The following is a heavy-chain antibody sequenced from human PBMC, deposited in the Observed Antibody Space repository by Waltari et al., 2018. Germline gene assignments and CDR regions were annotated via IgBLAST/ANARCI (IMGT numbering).Heavy chain of an antibody. CDR2: IRWNSGSI. CDR1: GFTFDDYA. Sequence: EVQLVESGGGLVQPGRSLRLSCAASGFTFDDYAMHWVRQAPGKGLEWVSGIRWNSGSIGYADSVKGRFTISRDNAKNSLYLQMNSLRAEDTALYYCAKDIYPTAVVRIAAAGTELGYYYGMDVWGQGTTVTVSS. D-gene: IGHD6-13*01. V-gene: IGHV3-9*01. CDR3: AKDIYPTAVVRIAAAGTELGYYYGMDV. J-gene: IGHJ6*02.